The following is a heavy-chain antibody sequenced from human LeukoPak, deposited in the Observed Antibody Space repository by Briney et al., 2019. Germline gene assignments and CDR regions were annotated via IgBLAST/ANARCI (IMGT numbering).Heavy chain of an antibody. D-gene: IGHD3-22*01. CDR2: ISSSSSYI. CDR1: GFTFSSYS. CDR3: ASKGSSGYYGPFDY. Sequence: PGGSLRLSCAASGFTFSSYSMNWVRQAPGKGLEWVSSISSSSSYIYYADSVKGRFTISRDNAKNSLYLQMNGLRAEDTAVYYCASKGSSGYYGPFDYWGQGTLVTVSS. J-gene: IGHJ4*02. V-gene: IGHV3-21*01.